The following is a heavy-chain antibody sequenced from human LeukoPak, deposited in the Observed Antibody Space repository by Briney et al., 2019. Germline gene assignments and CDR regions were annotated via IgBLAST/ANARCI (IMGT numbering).Heavy chain of an antibody. D-gene: IGHD3-10*01. CDR2: IKQDGSEK. Sequence: PGGSLRLSCAASGFTFSSYWMSWVRQAPGKGLEWVANIKQDGSEKYYVDSVKGRFTISRDNAKNSLYLQMNSLRAEDTAVYYCARAHYGSGSNWFDPWGQGTLVTVSS. CDR1: GFTFSSYW. CDR3: ARAHYGSGSNWFDP. J-gene: IGHJ5*02. V-gene: IGHV3-7*01.